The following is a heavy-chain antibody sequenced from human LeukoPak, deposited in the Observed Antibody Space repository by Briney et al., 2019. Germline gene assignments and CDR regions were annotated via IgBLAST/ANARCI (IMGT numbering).Heavy chain of an antibody. D-gene: IGHD3-9*01. V-gene: IGHV3-9*01. CDR1: GFTFDGYG. CDR2: ITWNSDDM. CDR3: TKVTDWRTGFDY. Sequence: GGSLRLSCAASGFTFDGYGMYWVRQAPGKGLEWVSGITWNSDDMAYADSAKGRSTISRDNAKNCLYLQMNSLRVEDTALYYCTKVTDWRTGFDYWGQGTLVTVSS. J-gene: IGHJ4*02.